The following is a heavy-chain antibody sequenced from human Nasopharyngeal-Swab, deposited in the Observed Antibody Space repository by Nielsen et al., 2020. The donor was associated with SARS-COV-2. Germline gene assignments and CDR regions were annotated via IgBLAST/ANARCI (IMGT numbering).Heavy chain of an antibody. Sequence: GESLKISCKGSGYSFTTSWIGWVRQMPEKGLEWMGGIYPGDSESRYSPSFPALVTISADKSISTAYLQWTSLKASDTAMYYCARRGPYGSISSFDYWGQGTLVTVSS. D-gene: IGHD6-6*01. CDR2: IYPGDSES. V-gene: IGHV5-51*01. CDR3: ARRGPYGSISSFDY. CDR1: GYSFTTSW. J-gene: IGHJ4*02.